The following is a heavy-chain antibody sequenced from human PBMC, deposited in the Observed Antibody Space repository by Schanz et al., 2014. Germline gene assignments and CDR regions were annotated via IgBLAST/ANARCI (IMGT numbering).Heavy chain of an antibody. CDR1: GFTFSDYY. CDR2: IDYAGST. Sequence: EVQLVESGGGVVQPGRSLRLSCAASGFTFSDYYMSWIRQPPGKGLEWVSLIDYAGSTNYADSVKGRMTVSRDTSKNALFLQMNNLRAEDTAVYYCASPPISVAGRLADYWGHGILVAVSS. J-gene: IGHJ4*01. CDR3: ASPPISVAGRLADY. V-gene: IGHV3-66*01. D-gene: IGHD6-19*01.